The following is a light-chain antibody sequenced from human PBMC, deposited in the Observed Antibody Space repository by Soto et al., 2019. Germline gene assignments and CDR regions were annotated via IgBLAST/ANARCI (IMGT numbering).Light chain of an antibody. CDR2: GAS. V-gene: IGKV3-15*01. J-gene: IGKJ2*01. Sequence: EIVMTQSPATLSVSPGERATLSCRASQSITSNLAWYQQKPGQAPRLLIYGASTRATGIPARFSGSGSGTEFTLTISSLQSEDFAVYYFQQYNNWPPYTFGQGTKLEIK. CDR3: QQYNNWPPYT. CDR1: QSITSN.